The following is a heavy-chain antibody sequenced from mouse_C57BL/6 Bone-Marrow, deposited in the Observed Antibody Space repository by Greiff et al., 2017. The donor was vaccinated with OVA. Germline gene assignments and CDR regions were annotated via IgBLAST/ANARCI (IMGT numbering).Heavy chain of an antibody. Sequence: VKLQESGAELARPGASVKLSCKASGYTFTSYGISWVKQRTGQGLEWIGEIYPRSGNTYYNEKFKGKATLTADKSSSTAYMELRSLTSEDSAVYFCARFGPGFAYWGQGTLVTVSA. CDR2: IYPRSGNT. CDR1: GYTFTSYG. CDR3: ARFGPGFAY. J-gene: IGHJ3*01. V-gene: IGHV1-81*01.